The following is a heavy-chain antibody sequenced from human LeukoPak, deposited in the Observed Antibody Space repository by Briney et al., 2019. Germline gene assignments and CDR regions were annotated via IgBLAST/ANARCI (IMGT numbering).Heavy chain of an antibody. V-gene: IGHV4-34*01. CDR1: GGSFSGYY. D-gene: IGHD3-16*01. CDR3: ARDPSRLGVRYFDY. J-gene: IGHJ4*02. Sequence: SETLSLTCAVYGGSFSGYYWSWIRQPPGKGLEWIGEINHSGSTNYNPSLKSRVTISVDTSKNQFSLKLSSVTAADTAVYYCARDPSRLGVRYFDYWGQGTLVTVSS. CDR2: INHSGST.